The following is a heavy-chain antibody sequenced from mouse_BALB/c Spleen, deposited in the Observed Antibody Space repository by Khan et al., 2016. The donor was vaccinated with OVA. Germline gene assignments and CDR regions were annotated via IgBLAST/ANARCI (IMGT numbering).Heavy chain of an antibody. D-gene: IGHD2-3*01. CDR2: VYPSDSYT. CDR3: TRAGVDGSSFAY. Sequence: QVQLQQPGAELVRPGASVKLSCKASGYTFTNYWINWVKQRPGQGLEWIGNVYPSDSYTNYNQKFKDKATLTVDKYSSIAYMQLSSLTSEDSAVYYFTRAGVDGSSFAYWCQGTLVTVSA. CDR1: GYTFTNYW. V-gene: IGHV1-69*02. J-gene: IGHJ3*01.